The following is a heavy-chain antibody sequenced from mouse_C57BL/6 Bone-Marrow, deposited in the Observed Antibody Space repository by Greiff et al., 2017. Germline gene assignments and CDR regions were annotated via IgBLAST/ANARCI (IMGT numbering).Heavy chain of an antibody. J-gene: IGHJ3*01. CDR2: IWTGGGT. CDR3: ASHNWPGFAY. V-gene: IGHV2-9-1*01. CDR1: GFSLTSYA. Sequence: VKLVESGPGLVAPSQSLSITCTVSGFSLTSYAISWVRQPPGTGLEWLGVIWTGGGTNYNSALKSRLSISKDNSKSQVFLKMNSLQTDDTARYYCASHNWPGFAYWGQGTLVTVSA. D-gene: IGHD4-1*01.